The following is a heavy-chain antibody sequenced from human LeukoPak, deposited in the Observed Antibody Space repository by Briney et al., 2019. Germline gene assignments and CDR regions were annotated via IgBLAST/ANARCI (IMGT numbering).Heavy chain of an antibody. D-gene: IGHD3-3*01. V-gene: IGHV3-30*18. CDR3: AKGTRYDLGYHDY. CDR1: GFTFSSYG. J-gene: IGHJ4*02. Sequence: GRSLRLSCAASGFTFSSYGMHWVRQAPGKGLEWVAVISYDGSNKYYADSVKGRFTISRDNSKNMLYLQMNSLRAEDTAVYYCAKGTRYDLGYHDYWGQGTLVTVSS. CDR2: ISYDGSNK.